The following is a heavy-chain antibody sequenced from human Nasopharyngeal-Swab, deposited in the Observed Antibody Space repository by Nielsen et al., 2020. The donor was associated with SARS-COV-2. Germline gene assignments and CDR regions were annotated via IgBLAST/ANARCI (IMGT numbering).Heavy chain of an antibody. Sequence: WIRQSPSRGLEWLGRTYYRSKWYNDYAVSVKSRITINPDTSKNQFSLQLNSVTPGDTAVYYCAREFRRVTIFGVVFRGFDYWGQGTLVTVSS. CDR3: AREFRRVTIFGVVFRGFDY. CDR2: TYYRSKWYN. J-gene: IGHJ4*02. D-gene: IGHD3-3*01. V-gene: IGHV6-1*01.